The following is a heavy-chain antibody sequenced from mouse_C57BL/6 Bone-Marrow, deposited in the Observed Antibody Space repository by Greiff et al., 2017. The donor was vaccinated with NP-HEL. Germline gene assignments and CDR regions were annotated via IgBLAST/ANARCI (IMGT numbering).Heavy chain of an antibody. D-gene: IGHD2-3*01. J-gene: IGHJ1*03. Sequence: DVKLVESGGGLVKPGGSLKLSCAASGFTFSDYGMHWVRQAPEKGLEWVAYISSGSSTIYYADTVQGRFTISRDNAKNTLFLQMTRLRSEDTAMYYCARNLDLDGFHWYFDVWGTGTTVTVSS. V-gene: IGHV5-17*01. CDR3: ARNLDLDGFHWYFDV. CDR1: GFTFSDYG. CDR2: ISSGSSTI.